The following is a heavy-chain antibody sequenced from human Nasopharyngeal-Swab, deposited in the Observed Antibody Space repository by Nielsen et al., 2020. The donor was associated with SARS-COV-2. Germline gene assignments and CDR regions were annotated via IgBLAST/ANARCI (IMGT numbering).Heavy chain of an antibody. CDR2: IYSDGST. CDR3: ARDHSSGWYFDY. J-gene: IGHJ4*02. Sequence: GGPLRLSCAASGFTVSSNYMSWVRQAPGKGLEWVSVIYSDGSTYYADSVKGRFTISRDNSKNTLYLQMNILRAEDTAMYYCARDHSSGWYFDYWGQGTLVTVSS. V-gene: IGHV3-66*01. D-gene: IGHD6-19*01. CDR1: GFTVSSNY.